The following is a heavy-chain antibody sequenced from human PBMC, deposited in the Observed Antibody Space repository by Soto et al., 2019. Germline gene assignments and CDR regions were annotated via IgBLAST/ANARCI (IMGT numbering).Heavy chain of an antibody. D-gene: IGHD2-2*01. CDR2: ISTYDGDT. CDR1: GYTFTNYG. V-gene: IGHV1-18*01. Sequence: QVHLVQSGAEVKKPGASVKVYCKASGYTFTNYGISWVRQAPGQGLEWMGWISTYDGDTNYAQKLHDRVSMTTDTSTTTSYMELRSLRSDDTAVYYCARDWYCIGTNCFDTFDIWGQGTMVTVSS. J-gene: IGHJ3*02. CDR3: ARDWYCIGTNCFDTFDI.